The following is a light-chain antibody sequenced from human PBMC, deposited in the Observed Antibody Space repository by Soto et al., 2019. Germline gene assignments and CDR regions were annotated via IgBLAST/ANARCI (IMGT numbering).Light chain of an antibody. J-gene: IGKJ4*01. CDR3: QQRSNWPT. CDR1: QSVSSN. Sequence: EIVMTQSPATLSVSPGERATLSCRASQSVSSNLAWYQQKPGQAPRLLIYGASTRATAIPARFSGSGSGTDFTLTISSLEPEDFAVYYCQQRSNWPTFGGGTKVEIK. V-gene: IGKV3-15*01. CDR2: GAS.